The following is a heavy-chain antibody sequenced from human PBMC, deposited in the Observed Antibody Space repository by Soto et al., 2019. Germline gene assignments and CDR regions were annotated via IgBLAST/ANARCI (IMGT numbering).Heavy chain of an antibody. D-gene: IGHD3-22*01. CDR1: GYTFSNYG. V-gene: IGHV1-18*01. CDR3: ARVRDPYDSSGPLDY. Sequence: ASVKVSCKASGYTFSNYGISWVLQAPGQGLEWMGWISAYNGNTNYAQKLQGRVTMTTDTSTSTAYMELRSLRSDDTAVYYCARVRDPYDSSGPLDYWGQGTLVTVSS. CDR2: ISAYNGNT. J-gene: IGHJ4*02.